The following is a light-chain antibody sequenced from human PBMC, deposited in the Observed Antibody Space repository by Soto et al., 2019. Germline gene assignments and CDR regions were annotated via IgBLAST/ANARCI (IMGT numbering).Light chain of an antibody. CDR1: QTIGKW. J-gene: IGKJ1*01. CDR3: HQYDSDRT. CDR2: DAS. V-gene: IGKV1-5*01. Sequence: QLTQSPSTLSASVGDRVTITCRASQTIGKWLAWYQQKPGKAPNLLISDASRLESGVPSRFRGRGSGTNFTLAISSLQPDDFATYYCHQYDSDRTFGQGTKVDLK.